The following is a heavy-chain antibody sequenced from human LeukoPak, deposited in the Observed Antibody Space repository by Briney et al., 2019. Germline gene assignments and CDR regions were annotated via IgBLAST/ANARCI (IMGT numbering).Heavy chain of an antibody. CDR3: ARAFGIEMATINVLGY. J-gene: IGHJ4*02. D-gene: IGHD5-24*01. V-gene: IGHV1-69*04. CDR2: IIPILGIA. Sequence: SVXVSCKASGGTFSSYAISWVRQAPGQGLEWMGRIIPILGIANYAQKFQGRVTITADKSTSTAYMELSSLRSEDTAVYYCARAFGIEMATINVLGYWGQGTLVTVSS. CDR1: GGTFSSYA.